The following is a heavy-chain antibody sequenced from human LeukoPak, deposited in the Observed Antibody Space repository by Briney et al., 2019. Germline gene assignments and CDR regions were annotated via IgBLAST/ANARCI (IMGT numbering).Heavy chain of an antibody. J-gene: IGHJ4*02. CDR3: ARNMADSALEFDF. Sequence: RSSETLSLTCAVYGGSFSGYYWSWIRQPPGKGLEWIGEINHSGSTNYNPSLKSRVTISVDTSKNQFSLKLSSVTAADTAVYFCARNMADSALEFDFWGQGTLLTVSS. V-gene: IGHV4-34*01. CDR1: GGSFSGYY. CDR2: INHSGST. D-gene: IGHD3-3*02.